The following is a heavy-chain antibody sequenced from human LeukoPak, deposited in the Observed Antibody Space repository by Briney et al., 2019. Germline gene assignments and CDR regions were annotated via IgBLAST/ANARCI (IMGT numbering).Heavy chain of an antibody. Sequence: PGGSLRLSCAASGITFSSYWMHWVRQAPGKGLEWVSRINTDGISTNYADSVKGRFTMSRDNAKNTLDLQMNSLRAEDTAVHYCTVGHGYSGFPTPFAYWGQGTLVTVSS. CDR3: TVGHGYSGFPTPFAY. CDR1: GITFSSYW. CDR2: INTDGIST. V-gene: IGHV3-74*01. D-gene: IGHD5-12*01. J-gene: IGHJ4*02.